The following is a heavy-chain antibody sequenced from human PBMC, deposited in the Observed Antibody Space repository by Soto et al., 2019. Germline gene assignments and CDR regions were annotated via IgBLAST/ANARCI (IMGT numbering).Heavy chain of an antibody. CDR3: ARDREYYDSSGYEGFDY. D-gene: IGHD3-22*01. Sequence: GASVKVSCKASGYIFINYGISWVRQAPGQGLEWMGWISAYNGNTNYAQKLQGRVTMTTDTSTSTAYMELRSLRSDDTAVYYCARDREYYDSSGYEGFDYWGQGTLVTVSS. V-gene: IGHV1-18*01. CDR1: GYIFINYG. J-gene: IGHJ4*02. CDR2: ISAYNGNT.